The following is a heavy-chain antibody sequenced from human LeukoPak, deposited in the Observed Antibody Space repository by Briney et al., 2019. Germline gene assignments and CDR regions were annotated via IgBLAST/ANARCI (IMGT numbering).Heavy chain of an antibody. CDR2: ISASGGTT. V-gene: IGHV3-23*01. J-gene: IGHJ4*02. D-gene: IGHD2-8*01. Sequence: GGSLRLSCAASGFTFSSYAMSWVRQAPGKGLEWVSAISASGGTTYYADSVKGRFTISRDNSKNTMYLQVNSLRAEDTAVFYCAKAILMLYVTFDYWGQGTLVTVSS. CDR3: AKAILMLYVTFDY. CDR1: GFTFSSYA.